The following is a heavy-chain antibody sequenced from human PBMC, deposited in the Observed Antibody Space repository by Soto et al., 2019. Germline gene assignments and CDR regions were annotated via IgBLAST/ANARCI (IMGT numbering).Heavy chain of an antibody. Sequence: LRLSCAASGFTFSIYAMSWARQAPGKGLEWVSVIDAGGGTTYTDSVKGRFTISRDNSKNTLYLQMNSLRVEDTAVYYCVRERQLGVWGQGTTVTVSS. D-gene: IGHD6-6*01. V-gene: IGHV3-23*01. CDR3: VRERQLGV. CDR2: IDAGGGTT. J-gene: IGHJ6*02. CDR1: GFTFSIYA.